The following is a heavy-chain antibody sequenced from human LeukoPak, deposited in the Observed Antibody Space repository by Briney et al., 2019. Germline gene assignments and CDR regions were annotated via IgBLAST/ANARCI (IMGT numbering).Heavy chain of an antibody. D-gene: IGHD3-22*01. V-gene: IGHV3-23*01. J-gene: IGHJ4*02. CDR3: AKRGVVIRVILVGFHKEAYYFDS. CDR1: GITLSNYG. Sequence: GGSLRLSCALSGITLSNYGMTWVRQDPGKGLEWVAGISGSGGSTNYADSVKGRFTISRDNPKNTLYLQMNSLRAKDTAVYFCAKRGVVIRVILVGFHKEAYYFDSWGQGALVTVSS. CDR2: ISGSGGST.